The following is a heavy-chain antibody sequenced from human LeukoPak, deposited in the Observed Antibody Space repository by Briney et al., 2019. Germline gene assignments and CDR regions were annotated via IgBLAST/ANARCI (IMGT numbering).Heavy chain of an antibody. CDR3: ARPRSYYYYYMDV. CDR1: GGSFSGYY. CDR2: INHNGSI. J-gene: IGHJ6*03. Sequence: PSETLSLTCTVYGGSFSGYYWSWIRQPPGRGLEWIGEINHNGSINYNPSLKSRVTISVDTSKNQFSLKLSSVTAADTAVYYCARPRSYYYYYMDVWGKGTTVTISS. V-gene: IGHV4-34*01.